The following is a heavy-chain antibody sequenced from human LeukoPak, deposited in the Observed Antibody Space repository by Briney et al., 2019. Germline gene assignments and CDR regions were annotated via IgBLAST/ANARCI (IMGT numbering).Heavy chain of an antibody. CDR1: GFTFSKYA. CDR2: ISDSGGST. D-gene: IGHD6-6*01. V-gene: IGHV3-23*01. CDR3: AKRVEYSSSSGGYFDY. Sequence: GGSLRLSCAASGFTFSKYAMSWVRQAPGKGLEWVSAISDSGGSTYYADSVKGWFTISRDNSKNTLYLQMNSLRAEDTAIYYCAKRVEYSSSSGGYFDYWGQGTLVTVSS. J-gene: IGHJ4*02.